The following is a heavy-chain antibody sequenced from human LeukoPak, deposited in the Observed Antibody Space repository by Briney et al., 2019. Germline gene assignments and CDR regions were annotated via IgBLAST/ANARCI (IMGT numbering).Heavy chain of an antibody. CDR1: GGSISSSSYY. J-gene: IGHJ4*02. CDR3: AREGSVRDFDY. Sequence: PSETLSLTCTVSGGSISSSSYYWGWIRQPPGKGLEWIGSIYHSGSTYYNPSLKSRVTISVDTSKNQFSLKLSSVTAADTAVYYCAREGSVRDFDYWGQGTLVTVSS. D-gene: IGHD3-10*02. V-gene: IGHV4-39*07. CDR2: IYHSGST.